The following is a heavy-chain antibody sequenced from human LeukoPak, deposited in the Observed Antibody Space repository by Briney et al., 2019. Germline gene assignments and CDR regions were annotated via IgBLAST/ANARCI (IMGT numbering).Heavy chain of an antibody. V-gene: IGHV4-61*02. CDR2: ISTIGST. D-gene: IGHD6-13*01. CDR1: SGSISSSNYY. CDR3: ARVLSGVAAAGLIGYYYYYMDV. J-gene: IGHJ6*03. Sequence: SETLSLTCTVSSGSISSSNYYWSWIRQPAGKGLEWIGRISTIGSTNYNPSLNSRVTISIDTSKNQFSLKLSSVTAADTAVYYCARVLSGVAAAGLIGYYYYYMDVWGKGTTVTISS.